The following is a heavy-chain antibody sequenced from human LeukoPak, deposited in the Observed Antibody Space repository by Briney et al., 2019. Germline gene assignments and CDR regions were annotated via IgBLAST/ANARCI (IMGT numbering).Heavy chain of an antibody. CDR1: GFTFSSYW. J-gene: IGHJ4*02. Sequence: GGSLRLSRAASGFTFSSYWMSWVRQAPGKGLEWVANIKQDGSEKYYVDSVKGRFTISRDNAKNSLYLQMNSLRAEDTAVYYCARLAHDYSNYVPTVVIATGRFDYWGQGTLVTVSS. D-gene: IGHD4-11*01. CDR2: IKQDGSEK. V-gene: IGHV3-7*01. CDR3: ARLAHDYSNYVPTVVIATGRFDY.